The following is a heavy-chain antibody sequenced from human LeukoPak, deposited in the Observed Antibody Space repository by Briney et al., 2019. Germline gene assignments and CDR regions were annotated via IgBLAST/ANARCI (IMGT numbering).Heavy chain of an antibody. V-gene: IGHV1-18*01. CDR3: ARQGYSGHSQGAADY. J-gene: IGHJ4*02. Sequence: ASVKVSCKASGGTFSSCAISWVRQAPGQGLEWMGWISAYNGNTNYAQKFQGRVTMTTDTSTSTAHMELRSLRSDDTAVYYCARQGYSGHSQGAADYWGQGTLVTVSS. CDR1: GGTFSSCA. D-gene: IGHD4-23*01. CDR2: ISAYNGNT.